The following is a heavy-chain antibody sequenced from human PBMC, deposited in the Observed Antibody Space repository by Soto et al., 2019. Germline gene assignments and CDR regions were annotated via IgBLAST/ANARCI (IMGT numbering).Heavy chain of an antibody. D-gene: IGHD5-12*01. V-gene: IGHV1-69*06. Sequence: QVQLVQSGAEVKKPGSSVKVSCKASGGTCSSYAISWVRQAPGQGLEWMGGIIPIFGTANYAQKFQGRVTITADKSTSTAYMELSSLRSEDTAVYYCARDGHEGDGYPLGFDYWGQGTLVTVSS. CDR1: GGTCSSYA. CDR2: IIPIFGTA. CDR3: ARDGHEGDGYPLGFDY. J-gene: IGHJ4*02.